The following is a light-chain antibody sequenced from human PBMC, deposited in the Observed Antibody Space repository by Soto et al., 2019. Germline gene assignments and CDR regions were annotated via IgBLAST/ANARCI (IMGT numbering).Light chain of an antibody. V-gene: IGKV1-5*01. J-gene: IGKJ1*01. CDR3: QQYSHSSGA. CDR2: DAS. Sequence: DIQVTQSPSTLSASVGDRVTSTCGASQSIGTWLAWYQQKPGKAPKLLIFDASTLESGVPSRFSGSGSGTDFTLTISSLQPDDFATYYCQQYSHSSGAFGHGTRVEIK. CDR1: QSIGTW.